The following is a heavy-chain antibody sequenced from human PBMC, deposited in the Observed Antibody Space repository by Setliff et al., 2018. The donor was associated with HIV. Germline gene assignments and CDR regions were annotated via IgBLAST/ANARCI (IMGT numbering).Heavy chain of an antibody. CDR1: GFIFNTYG. J-gene: IGHJ4*02. CDR3: ARDSFGSGSYAYYFEY. V-gene: IGHV3-33*01. CDR2: MWYDGSDT. Sequence: SLRLSCVASGFIFNTYGMHWVRQTPGKGLEWVAVMWYDGSDTYYADSVKGRFTISRDNSKNTVYLQMNRLRVDDTAVYYCARDSFGSGSYAYYFEYWGQGTLVTVSS. D-gene: IGHD3-10*01.